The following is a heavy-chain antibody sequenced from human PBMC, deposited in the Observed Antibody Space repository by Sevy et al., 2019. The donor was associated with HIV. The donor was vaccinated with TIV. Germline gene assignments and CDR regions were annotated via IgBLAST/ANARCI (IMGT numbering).Heavy chain of an antibody. CDR2: INHSGST. CDR1: GGSFSGYY. V-gene: IGHV4-34*01. D-gene: IGHD3-10*01. CDR3: ARGLVSSGSYTPYGMDV. J-gene: IGHJ6*02. Sequence: SETLSLTCAVYGGSFSGYYWSWIRQPPGKWLEWIGKINHSGSTNYNPSLKSRVTISVDTSKNQFSLKLSSVTAADTAVYYCARGLVSSGSYTPYGMDVWGQGTTVTVSS.